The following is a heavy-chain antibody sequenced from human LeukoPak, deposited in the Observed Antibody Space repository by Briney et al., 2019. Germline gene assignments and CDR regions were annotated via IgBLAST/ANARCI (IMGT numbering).Heavy chain of an antibody. V-gene: IGHV4-4*02. J-gene: IGHJ6*02. D-gene: IGHD6-6*01. CDR1: GGSISSSNW. CDR2: IYHSGST. Sequence: TSETLSLTCAVSGGSISSSNWWSWVRQPPGKGLEWIGEIYHSGSTNYNPSPKSRVTISVDKSKNQFSLKLSSVTAGDTAVYYCARDRVLAASPYGMDVWGQGTTVTVSS. CDR3: ARDRVLAASPYGMDV.